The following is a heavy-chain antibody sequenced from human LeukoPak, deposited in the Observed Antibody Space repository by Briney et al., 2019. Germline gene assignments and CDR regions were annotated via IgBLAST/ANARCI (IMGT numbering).Heavy chain of an antibody. CDR1: GYTFTSYY. CDR2: ISPSGTTT. J-gene: IGHJ4*02. V-gene: IGHV1-46*01. Sequence: ASVKVSCKASGYTFTSYYMQWVRQAPGQGLEWMGIISPSGTTTSYAQRFQGGVTMTRDTSTSTPYMELSSLRSEDTAVYYCARGRYCSSTNSCYFDYWGQGTLVTVSS. CDR3: ARGRYCSSTNSCYFDY. D-gene: IGHD2-2*01.